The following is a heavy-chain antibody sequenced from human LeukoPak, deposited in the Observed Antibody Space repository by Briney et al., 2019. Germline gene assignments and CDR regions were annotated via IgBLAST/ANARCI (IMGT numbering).Heavy chain of an antibody. CDR2: IYTSGST. CDR3: ARGYYDFWSGYPSFDY. V-gene: IGHV4-61*02. Sequence: SQTLSLTCSVSGGSISSGSYYWSSIRQPAGKGLEWIGRIYTSGSTNYNPSLKSRVTISVDTSKNQFSLKLSSVTAADTAVYYCARGYYDFWSGYPSFDYWGQGALVTVSS. J-gene: IGHJ4*02. CDR1: GGSISSGSYY. D-gene: IGHD3-3*01.